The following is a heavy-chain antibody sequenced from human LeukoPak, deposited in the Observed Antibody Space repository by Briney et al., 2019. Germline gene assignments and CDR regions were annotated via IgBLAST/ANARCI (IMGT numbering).Heavy chain of an antibody. Sequence: PGGSLRLCCAASGFTFNSYGMHWVRQAPGKGLEWVAFIRYDGSYEYYADSVKGRFTISRDNSKATLYLQMNSLRSEDTAMYYCAKDGGLHLYCRYNYLDIWGKGTTVTVSS. D-gene: IGHD5-24*01. J-gene: IGHJ6*03. V-gene: IGHV3-30*02. CDR1: GFTFNSYG. CDR3: AKDGGLHLYCRYNYLDI. CDR2: IRYDGSYE.